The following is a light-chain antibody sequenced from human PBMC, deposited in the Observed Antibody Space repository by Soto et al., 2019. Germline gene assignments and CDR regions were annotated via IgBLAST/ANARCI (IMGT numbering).Light chain of an antibody. CDR2: GAS. V-gene: IGKV3-15*01. CDR3: QQYNDWPPA. CDR1: QSVSSK. J-gene: IGKJ4*01. Sequence: ETVMTQSPATLSLSPGERATLSCRASQSVSSKLVWYQQKPVQAPRFLIYGASTRATGIPARFRGSGSGTKFTLTNDKLQSEDVAVYYCQQYNDWPPAFGGGTKVEIK.